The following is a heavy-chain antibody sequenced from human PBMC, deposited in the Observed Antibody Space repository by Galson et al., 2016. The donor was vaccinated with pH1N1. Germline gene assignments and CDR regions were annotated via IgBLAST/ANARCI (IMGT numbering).Heavy chain of an antibody. J-gene: IGHJ6*02. CDR2: IYHSGST. CDR1: GGSISSYY. CDR3: ARVSRYNWNQGGYYYYAMYV. Sequence: SETLSLTCTVSGGSISSYYWSWIRQPPGQGLELIGYIYHSGSTSYNPSLKSRVTITVDTSKNQFSLRLSSVTAADTAVDYCARVSRYNWNQGGYYYYAMYVWGQGTTVAVSS. V-gene: IGHV4-59*01. D-gene: IGHD1-20*01.